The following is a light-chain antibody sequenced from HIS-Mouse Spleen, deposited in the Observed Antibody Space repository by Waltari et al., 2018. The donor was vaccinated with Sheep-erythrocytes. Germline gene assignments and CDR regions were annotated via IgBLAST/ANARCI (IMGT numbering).Light chain of an antibody. CDR1: SSNIGNNS. V-gene: IGLV1-36*01. Sequence: QSVLTQPPSVSEAPRQMFTISCSRNSSNIGNNSGNWYQQLPGKSPKLLIYYDELLPAGVSDRFSGSKSCTAAALASSGLQSEDEAYYYCAAWDDSLNGWVFGGGTKLTVL. CDR2: YDE. J-gene: IGLJ3*02. CDR3: AAWDDSLNGWV.